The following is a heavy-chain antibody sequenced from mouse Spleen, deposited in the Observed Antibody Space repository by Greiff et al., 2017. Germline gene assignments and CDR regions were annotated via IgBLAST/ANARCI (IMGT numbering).Heavy chain of an antibody. CDR1: GFTFSSYG. Sequence: EVQGVESGGGLVQPGGSLKLSCAASGFTFSSYGMSWVRQTPDKRLELVATINSNGGSTYYPDSVKGRFTISRDNAKNTLYLQMSSLKSEDTAMYYCARPAWFAYWGQGTLVTVSA. CDR2: INSNGGST. CDR3: ARPAWFAY. J-gene: IGHJ3*01. V-gene: IGHV5-6-3*01.